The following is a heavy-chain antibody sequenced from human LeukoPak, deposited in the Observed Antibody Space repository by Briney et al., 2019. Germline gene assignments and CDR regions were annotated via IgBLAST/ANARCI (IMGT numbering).Heavy chain of an antibody. CDR1: GFTFSSYW. Sequence: GGSLRLSCAASGFTFSSYWMSWVRQAPGKGLEWVANIHQDGSEKYYVDSVKGRFTISRDNAGTSLYLQVNSLRDEDTAVYYCARRRGYTYGYYFDYWGQGTLVTVSS. J-gene: IGHJ4*02. V-gene: IGHV3-7*04. CDR3: ARRRGYTYGYYFDY. CDR2: IHQDGSEK. D-gene: IGHD5-18*01.